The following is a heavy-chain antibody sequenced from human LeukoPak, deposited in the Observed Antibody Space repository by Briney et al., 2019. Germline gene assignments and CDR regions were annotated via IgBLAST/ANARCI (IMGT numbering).Heavy chain of an antibody. Sequence: GESLKISCKGSGYNFASYCIGWVRQMPGEGLEWMGIIYPSDSDTRYSPSFRGRVTISADKSISTAYLQWSSLKATDTAMSAMATLYYFDNWGQGTVVTVSS. V-gene: IGHV5-51*01. CDR1: GYNFASYC. CDR3: ATLYYFDN. CDR2: IYPSDSDT. D-gene: IGHD5-24*01. J-gene: IGHJ4*02.